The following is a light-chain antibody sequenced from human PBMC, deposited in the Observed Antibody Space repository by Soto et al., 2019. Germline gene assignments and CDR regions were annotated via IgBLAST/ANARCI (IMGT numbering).Light chain of an antibody. J-gene: IGKJ1*01. CDR2: AAS. CDR3: LQDYSYPWT. V-gene: IGKV1-6*01. Sequence: IQMTQSPSSLSASVGDRVTITCRASQGIRNDLGWYQQKPGKDTKILIYAASSLQSGVPYRVSGSASGTDVTLTISSLQTEDFATYYCLQDYSYPWTFGQGTKVDIK. CDR1: QGIRND.